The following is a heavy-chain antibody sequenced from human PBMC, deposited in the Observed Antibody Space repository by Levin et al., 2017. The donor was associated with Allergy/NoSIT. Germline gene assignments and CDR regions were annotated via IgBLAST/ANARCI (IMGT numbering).Heavy chain of an antibody. V-gene: IGHV4-59*01. CDR3: ARGERRYYGLDV. J-gene: IGHJ6*02. CDR2: VYYSGST. CDR1: GGSISTYY. Sequence: SETLSLTCTVSGGSISTYYWSWIRQPPGKGLEWIGYVYYSGSTNYNPSLKSQLTISVDTSKNQFSLKLRSVTAADTAVYYCARGERRYYGLDVWGQGTTVTVSS.